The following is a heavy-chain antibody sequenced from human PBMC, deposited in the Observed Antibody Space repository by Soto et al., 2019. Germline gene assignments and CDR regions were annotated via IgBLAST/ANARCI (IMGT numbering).Heavy chain of an antibody. CDR2: IIPILGIA. J-gene: IGHJ4*02. CDR1: GSTFSSYT. V-gene: IGHV1-69*02. CDR3: ARAGTDDGLDY. Sequence: QVQLVQSGAEVKKPGSSVKVSCKASGSTFSSYTISWVRQAPGQGLEWMGRIIPILGIANYAQKFQGRVTITADKSTSTAYMELSSLRSEDTAVYYCARAGTDDGLDYWGQGTLVTVSS. D-gene: IGHD1-1*01.